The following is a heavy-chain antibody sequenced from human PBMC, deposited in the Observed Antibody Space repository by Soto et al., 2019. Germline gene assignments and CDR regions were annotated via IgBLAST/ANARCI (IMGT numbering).Heavy chain of an antibody. Sequence: SETLSLTCAVYGGSFSGYCWSWIRQPPGKGLEWIGEINHSGSTNYNPSLKSRVTISVDTSKNQFSLKLSSVTAADTAVYYCARVSITIFGVVIRMDVWGQGTTVTVSS. CDR1: GGSFSGYC. V-gene: IGHV4-34*01. D-gene: IGHD3-3*01. CDR2: INHSGST. CDR3: ARVSITIFGVVIRMDV. J-gene: IGHJ6*02.